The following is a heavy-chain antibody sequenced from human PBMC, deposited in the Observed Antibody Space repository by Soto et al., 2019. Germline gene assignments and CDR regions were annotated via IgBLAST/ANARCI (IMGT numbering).Heavy chain of an antibody. J-gene: IGHJ4*02. D-gene: IGHD2-15*01. CDR2: ISGSGGST. CDR3: AKGSGVVVVAATLDY. V-gene: IGHV3-23*01. Sequence: PGGSLRLSCAASGFTFSSYAMSWVRQAPGKGLEWVSAISGSGGSTYYADSVKGRFTISRDNSKNTLYLQMNSLRAEDTAVYYCAKGSGVVVVAATLDYWGQGTLVTVSS. CDR1: GFTFSSYA.